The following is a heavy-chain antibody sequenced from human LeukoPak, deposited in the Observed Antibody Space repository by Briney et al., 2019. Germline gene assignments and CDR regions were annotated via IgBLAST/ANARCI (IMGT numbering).Heavy chain of an antibody. V-gene: IGHV3-23*01. CDR3: AKNLIHLWCFDY. CDR1: GFTFSNYD. D-gene: IGHD5-18*01. Sequence: GGSLRLSCAASGFTFSNYDMGWVRQAPGKGLEWVSDVSGSGGNTYYADSVKGRFTISRDNSKNTLYLQMNSLRAEDTAVYYCAKNLIHLWCFDYWGHGTLVTVSS. CDR2: VSGSGGNT. J-gene: IGHJ4*01.